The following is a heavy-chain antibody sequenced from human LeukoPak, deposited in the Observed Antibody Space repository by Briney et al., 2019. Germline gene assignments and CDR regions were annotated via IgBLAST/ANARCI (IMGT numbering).Heavy chain of an antibody. CDR2: IWYDGSNK. CDR1: GFTFSSYG. Sequence: GRSLRLSCAASGFTFSSYGMHWVRQAPGKGLEWVAVIWYDGSNKYYADSVKGRFTISRDNAKNSLYLQMNSLRAEDTAVYYCARESYSGYDEGGYFDYWGQGTLVTVSS. D-gene: IGHD5-12*01. V-gene: IGHV3-33*01. J-gene: IGHJ4*02. CDR3: ARESYSGYDEGGYFDY.